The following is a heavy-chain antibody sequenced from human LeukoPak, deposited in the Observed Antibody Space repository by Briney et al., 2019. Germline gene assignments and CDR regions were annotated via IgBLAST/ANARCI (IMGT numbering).Heavy chain of an antibody. CDR3: ASGYFVHTFDF. CDR2: IY. D-gene: IGHD2-2*03. Sequence: SETLSLTCTVSGVSIRSTSYYWGWLRQPPGKGLEWIGSIYYNPSLKTRVTISIDTSKNQFSLKLASVTAADTAIFYCASGYFVHTFDFWGQGTLGTVSS. J-gene: IGHJ4*02. V-gene: IGHV4-39*01. CDR1: GVSIRSTSYY.